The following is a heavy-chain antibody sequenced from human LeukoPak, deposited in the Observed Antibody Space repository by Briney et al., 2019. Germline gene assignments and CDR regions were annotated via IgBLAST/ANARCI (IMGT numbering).Heavy chain of an antibody. CDR2: INHSGST. CDR1: GGSISSGGYS. D-gene: IGHD6-13*01. J-gene: IGHJ5*02. V-gene: IGHV4-30-2*01. CDR3: ARVAAAGISDWFDP. Sequence: SETLFLTCAVSGGSISSGGYSWSWIRQPPGKGLEWIGYINHSGSTYYNPSLKSRVTISVDRSKNQFSLKLSSVTAADTAVYYCARVAAAGISDWFDPWGQGTLVTVSS.